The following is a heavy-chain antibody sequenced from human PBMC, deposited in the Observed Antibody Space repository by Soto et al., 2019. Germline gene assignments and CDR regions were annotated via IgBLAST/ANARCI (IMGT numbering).Heavy chain of an antibody. CDR1: GFTFSSYG. D-gene: IGHD3-22*01. V-gene: IGHV3-30*18. CDR2: ISYDGSNK. Sequence: GGSLRLSCAASGFTFSSYGMHWVRQAPGKGLEWVAVISYDGSNKYYADSVKGRFTISRDNSKNTLYLQMNSLRAEDTAVYYCAKDYGELSYYYDSWGQGTLVTVPS. J-gene: IGHJ4*02. CDR3: AKDYGELSYYYDS.